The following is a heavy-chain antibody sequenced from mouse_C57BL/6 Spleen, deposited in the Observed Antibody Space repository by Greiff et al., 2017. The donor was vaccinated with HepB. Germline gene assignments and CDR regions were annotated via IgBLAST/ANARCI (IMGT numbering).Heavy chain of an antibody. J-gene: IGHJ4*01. Sequence: VQLQQPGAELVMPGASVKLSCKASGYTFTSYWMHWVKQRPGQGLEWIGEIDPSDSYTNYNQKFKGKSTLTVDKSSSTAYMQLSSLTSEDSAVYYWARSGSGGVRAMDYWGQGTSVTVSS. D-gene: IGHD2-1*01. CDR2: IDPSDSYT. V-gene: IGHV1-69*01. CDR3: ARSGSGGVRAMDY. CDR1: GYTFTSYW.